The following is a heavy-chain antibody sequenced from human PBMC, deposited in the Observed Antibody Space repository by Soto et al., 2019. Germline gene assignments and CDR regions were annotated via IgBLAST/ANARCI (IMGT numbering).Heavy chain of an antibody. D-gene: IGHD1-1*01. CDR3: ARVWNDGRIDY. V-gene: IGHV3-7*01. CDR2: INQDGSDK. J-gene: IGHJ4*02. CDR1: GFTFRRYW. Sequence: EVQLVESGGGLVQPGGSLRLSCAGSGFTFRRYWMSWDRQAPGKGLAWVANINQDGSDKFYMDSMKGRFTIARDNAGNSLYPQMNSLRAEDTAVYDWARVWNDGRIDYWGQGTLVHVSS.